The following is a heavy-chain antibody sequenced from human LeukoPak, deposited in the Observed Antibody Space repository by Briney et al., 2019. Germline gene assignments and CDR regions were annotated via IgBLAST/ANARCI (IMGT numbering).Heavy chain of an antibody. V-gene: IGHV4-59*08. J-gene: IGHJ6*02. CDR2: IYYSGST. CDR3: ARTAYRYYGMDV. Sequence: PSETLSLTCTVSGGSISSYYWSWIRQPPGKGPEWIGYIYYSGSTNYNPSLKSRVTISVDTSKNQFSLKLSSVTAADTAVYYCARTAYRYYGMDVWGQGTTVTVSS. CDR1: GGSISSYY.